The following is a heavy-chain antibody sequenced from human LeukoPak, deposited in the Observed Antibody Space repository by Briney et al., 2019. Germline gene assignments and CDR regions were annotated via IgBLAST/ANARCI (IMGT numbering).Heavy chain of an antibody. J-gene: IGHJ4*02. V-gene: IGHV3-74*01. D-gene: IGHD6-19*01. CDR3: ALSVSGTLIN. CDR1: GFTFSSYG. CDR2: VNSDGKTT. Sequence: WGSLRLSCAASGFTFSSYGMNWVRQAPGKGLVWVSRVNSDGKTTTYADTVKGRFTISRDNAKNTMYLQMNSLTAEDTAVYFCALSVSGTLINWGQGTLVTVSS.